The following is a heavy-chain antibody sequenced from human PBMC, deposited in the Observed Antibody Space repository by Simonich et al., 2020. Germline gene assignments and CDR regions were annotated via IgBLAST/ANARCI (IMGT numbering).Heavy chain of an antibody. CDR2: INPNRGGT. V-gene: IGHV1-2*02. J-gene: IGHJ3*02. Sequence: QVQLVQSGAEVKKPGASVKVSCKASGYTFTGYYMHWVRQAPGQGLGRMGWINPNRGGTNYAQKFQGRVTMTRDTSISTAYMERSRLRADDTAVYYCARVRFEAFDIWGQGTMVTVSS. CDR3: ARVRFEAFDI. CDR1: GYTFTGYY.